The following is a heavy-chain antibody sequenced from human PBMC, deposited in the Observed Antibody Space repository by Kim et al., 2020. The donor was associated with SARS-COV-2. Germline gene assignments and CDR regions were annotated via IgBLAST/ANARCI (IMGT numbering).Heavy chain of an antibody. D-gene: IGHD3-10*01. CDR3: GDNNGLGSLSGN. Sequence: GGSLRLSCAASGFTFSNYGMTWVRQTPGKGLEWVSSFTGDGLTHYADSVKGRFTISRDNSKNMLYLQMNSLRPEDMAVDYFGDNNGLGSLSGNWVKGTLV. CDR2: FTGDGLT. CDR1: GFTFSNYG. V-gene: IGHV3-23*01. J-gene: IGHJ4*02.